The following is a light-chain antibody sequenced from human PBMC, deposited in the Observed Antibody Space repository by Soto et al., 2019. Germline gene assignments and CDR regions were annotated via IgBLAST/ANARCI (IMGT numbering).Light chain of an antibody. CDR1: HSVRYNY. CDR3: QQYASSLIT. V-gene: IGKV3-20*01. J-gene: IGKJ5*01. Sequence: EIVLTQSPGTRSLSPGERATLSCRVCHSVRYNYLAWYQQKPGPAPRLLIYAASSRAAGIPDRFGGSGSGTVFALTISILEPEDFAVYYCQQYASSLITFGQGTRLEIK. CDR2: AAS.